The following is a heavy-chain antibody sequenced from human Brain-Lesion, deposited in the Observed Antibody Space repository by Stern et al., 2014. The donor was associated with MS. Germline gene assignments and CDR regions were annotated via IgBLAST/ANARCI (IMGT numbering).Heavy chain of an antibody. D-gene: IGHD2/OR15-2a*01. Sequence: VQLVQSGGGVVQPGRPLRLSCVASGFTFGSCAMHWVRQAPGKGLVWVAGVSYDGRNKYYADSVKGRFTISRDNSQNTLYMQMSNRRPEDTAVYYCAKDRQYLTYFFDHWGQGSLVTVSS. CDR1: GFTFGSCA. CDR3: AKDRQYLTYFFDH. V-gene: IGHV3-30*18. J-gene: IGHJ5*02. CDR2: VSYDGRNK.